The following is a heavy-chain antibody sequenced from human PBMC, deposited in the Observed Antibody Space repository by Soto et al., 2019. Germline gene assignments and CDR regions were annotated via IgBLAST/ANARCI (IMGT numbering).Heavy chain of an antibody. Sequence: SSVKVSCKASGGTFSSSAISWVRQAPGQGLEWMGGIIPIFGTANYAQKFQGRVTITADESTSTAYMELSSLRSEDTAVYYCARTVPIQLFNDHRPANAFDIWGQGTMVTVSS. D-gene: IGHD5-18*01. CDR2: IIPIFGTA. CDR3: ARTVPIQLFNDHRPANAFDI. CDR1: GGTFSSSA. J-gene: IGHJ3*02. V-gene: IGHV1-69*13.